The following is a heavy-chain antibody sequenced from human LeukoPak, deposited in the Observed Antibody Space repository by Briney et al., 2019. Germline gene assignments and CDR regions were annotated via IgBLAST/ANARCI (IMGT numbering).Heavy chain of an antibody. CDR3: ARHYYDSSGYYFPFDY. Sequence: ASVKVSCTASGGTFSSYAISWVRQAPGQGLEWMGRIIPILGIANYAQKFQGRVTITADKSTSTAYMELSSLRSEDTAVYYCARHYYDSSGYYFPFDYWGQGTLVTVSS. CDR2: IIPILGIA. V-gene: IGHV1-69*04. CDR1: GGTFSSYA. D-gene: IGHD3-22*01. J-gene: IGHJ4*02.